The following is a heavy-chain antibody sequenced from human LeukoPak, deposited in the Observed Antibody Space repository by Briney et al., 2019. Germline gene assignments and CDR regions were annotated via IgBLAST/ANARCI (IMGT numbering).Heavy chain of an antibody. V-gene: IGHV3-30*18. CDR1: EFTFNNYG. CDR2: VSYDGNNQ. Sequence: GGSLRLSCIASEFTFNNYGMHWVRQAPGKGLEWVALVSYDGNNQYYADSVKGRFTISRDNSKNTLYLQMNSLRAEDTAVYYCAKDLPKIVVVPAAQEHWGQGTLVTVSS. CDR3: AKDLPKIVVVPAAQEH. J-gene: IGHJ1*01. D-gene: IGHD2-2*01.